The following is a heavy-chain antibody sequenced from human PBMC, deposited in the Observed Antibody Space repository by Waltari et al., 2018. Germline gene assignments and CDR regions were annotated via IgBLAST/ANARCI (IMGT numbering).Heavy chain of an antibody. V-gene: IGHV4-38-2*01. J-gene: IGHJ6*02. CDR1: GYSISSGYY. CDR3: ARLLRSMDV. CDR2: IYHSGST. Sequence: QVQLQESGPGLVKPSETLSLTCAVSGYSISSGYYWGWIRQPPGKGLEWIGSIYHSGSTYYNPSLKSRVTISVDTSKNQFSLKLSSVTAADTAVYYCARLLRSMDVWGQGTTVTVSS.